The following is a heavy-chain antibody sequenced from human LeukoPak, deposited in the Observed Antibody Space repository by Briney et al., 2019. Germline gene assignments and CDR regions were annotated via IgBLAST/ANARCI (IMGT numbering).Heavy chain of an antibody. CDR1: GGSFSGYY. CDR2: VNHSGST. V-gene: IGHV4-34*01. J-gene: IGHJ3*02. Sequence: SETLSLTCAVYGGSFSGYYWSWIRQPPGKGLEWIGEVNHSGSTNYNPSLKSRVTISVDTSKNQFSLKLSSVTAADTAVYYCASPRAYYAFDIWGQGTMVTVSS. CDR3: ASPRAYYAFDI. D-gene: IGHD2-21*01.